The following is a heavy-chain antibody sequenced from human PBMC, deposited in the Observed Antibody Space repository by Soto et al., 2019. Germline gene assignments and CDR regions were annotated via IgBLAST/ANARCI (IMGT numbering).Heavy chain of an antibody. Sequence: GASVKVSCKASGGTFSSYAISWVRQAPGQGLEWMGGIIPIFGTANYAQKFQGRVTITADESTSTAYMELSSLRSEDTAVYYCARAPEDYDSSGYYLGAFDIWGQGTMVTVS. J-gene: IGHJ3*02. CDR3: ARAPEDYDSSGYYLGAFDI. CDR1: GGTFSSYA. CDR2: IIPIFGTA. V-gene: IGHV1-69*13. D-gene: IGHD3-22*01.